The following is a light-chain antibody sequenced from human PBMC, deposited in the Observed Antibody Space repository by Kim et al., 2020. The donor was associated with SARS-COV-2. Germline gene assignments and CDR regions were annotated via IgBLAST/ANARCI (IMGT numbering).Light chain of an antibody. CDR1: SGSIDDNY. J-gene: IGLJ2*01. V-gene: IGLV6-57*04. CDR2: EDD. Sequence: LTQPLSVSESPGKTVSISCTRSSGSIDDNYVQWYQQRPGCVPTAVIYEDDQRPSGVSDRFSGSIDNSSNSASLTISGLKTEDEADYYCQSYNRSNVVFGGGTQLTVL. CDR3: QSYNRSNVV.